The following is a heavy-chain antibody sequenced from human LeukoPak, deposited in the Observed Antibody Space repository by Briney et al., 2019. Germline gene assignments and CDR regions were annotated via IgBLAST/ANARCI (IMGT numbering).Heavy chain of an antibody. Sequence: GGSLRLSCAASGFTFSNAWMSWVRQAPGKGLEWVGRIKSKTDGGTTDYAAPMKGRFTISRDDSKNTLYLQMNSLKTEDTAVYYCTTDVEPWIQLLMDYWGQGTLVTVSS. V-gene: IGHV3-15*01. D-gene: IGHD5-18*01. J-gene: IGHJ4*02. CDR2: IKSKTDGGTT. CDR1: GFTFSNAW. CDR3: TTDVEPWIQLLMDY.